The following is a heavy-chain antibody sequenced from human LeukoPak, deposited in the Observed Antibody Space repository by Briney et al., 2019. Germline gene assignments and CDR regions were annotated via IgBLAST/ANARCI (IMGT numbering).Heavy chain of an antibody. D-gene: IGHD4-17*01. J-gene: IGHJ4*02. CDR2: IYYSVST. CDR1: GGSISSSSYY. CDR3: ARFNYGDHNDY. Sequence: SETLSLTCTVSGGSISSSSYYWGWIRQPPGKGLEWIGSIYYSVSTYYNPSLKSRVTISVDTSKNQFSLKLSSVTAADTAVYYCARFNYGDHNDYWGQGTLVTVSS. V-gene: IGHV4-39*01.